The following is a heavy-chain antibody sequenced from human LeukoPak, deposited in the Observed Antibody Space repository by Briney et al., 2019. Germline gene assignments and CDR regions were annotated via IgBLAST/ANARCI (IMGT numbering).Heavy chain of an antibody. Sequence: ASVKVSCKASGYTFTGYYMHWVRQAPGQGLEWMGWINPNSGGTNYAQKFQGRVTMTRNTSISTAYMELSSLRSEDTAVYYCARDRGTFGSYFGYNWLDPWGQGTLVTVSS. CDR3: ARDRGTFGSYFGYNWLDP. J-gene: IGHJ5*02. V-gene: IGHV1-2*02. CDR1: GYTFTGYY. D-gene: IGHD3-10*01. CDR2: INPNSGGT.